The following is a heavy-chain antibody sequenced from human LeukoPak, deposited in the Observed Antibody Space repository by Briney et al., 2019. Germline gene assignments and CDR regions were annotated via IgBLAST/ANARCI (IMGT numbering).Heavy chain of an antibody. Sequence: PSETLSLTCAVYGASFHNYYWSWIREPPGKGLEWIGYIYYSGSTNYNPSLKSRVTISVDTSKNQFSLKLSSVTAADTAVCYCARLDDYGDHRFDYWGQGTLVTVSS. CDR3: ARLDDYGDHRFDY. CDR2: IYYSGST. D-gene: IGHD4-17*01. CDR1: GASFHNYY. V-gene: IGHV4-59*01. J-gene: IGHJ4*02.